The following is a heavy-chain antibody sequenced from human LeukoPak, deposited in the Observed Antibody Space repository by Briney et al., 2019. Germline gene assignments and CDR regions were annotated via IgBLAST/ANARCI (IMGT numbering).Heavy chain of an antibody. CDR2: ISGSGGST. Sequence: QPGGSLRLSCAASGFTFSSYAMSWVRQAPGKGLEWVSAISGSGGSTYYADSVKGRFTISRDNSKNTLYLQMNSLRAEDTAVYYCAKGGTYCGGDCYYRDFDYWVQGTLVTVSS. V-gene: IGHV3-23*01. CDR3: AKGGTYCGGDCYYRDFDY. D-gene: IGHD2-21*01. CDR1: GFTFSSYA. J-gene: IGHJ4*02.